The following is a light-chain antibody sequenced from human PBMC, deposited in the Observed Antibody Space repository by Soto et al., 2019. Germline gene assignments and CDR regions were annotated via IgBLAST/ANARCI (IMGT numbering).Light chain of an antibody. Sequence: EIVLTQSPGTLSLSPGERATLSCRASQSVTSSYLAWYQQKPGQAPRLLIYGASSRATGIPDRFSGSGSGTDFTLTISRLEPEDFAVYYCQQYGSSPPLSFGGGTKLDIK. CDR1: QSVTSSY. CDR2: GAS. V-gene: IGKV3-20*01. J-gene: IGKJ4*01. CDR3: QQYGSSPPLS.